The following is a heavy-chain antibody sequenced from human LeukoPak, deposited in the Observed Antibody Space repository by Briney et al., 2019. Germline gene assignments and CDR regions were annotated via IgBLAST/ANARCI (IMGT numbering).Heavy chain of an antibody. V-gene: IGHV6-1*01. Sequence: SQTLSLTCAISGDSVSSNSAAWNWIRQSPSRGLEWLGRTYYRSRWYNEYALSVKSRITIIPDTSKNHFSLQLNSVTPEDTAVYYCARVLGIAAAGDRYFDYWGQGTLVTVSS. CDR1: GDSVSSNSAA. J-gene: IGHJ4*02. CDR3: ARVLGIAAAGDRYFDY. CDR2: TYYRSRWYN. D-gene: IGHD6-13*01.